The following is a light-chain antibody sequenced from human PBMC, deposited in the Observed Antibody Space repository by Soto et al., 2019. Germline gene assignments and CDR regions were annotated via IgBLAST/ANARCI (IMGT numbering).Light chain of an antibody. J-gene: IGLJ2*01. CDR2: DDS. CDR1: YIGSRS. V-gene: IGLV3-21*02. CDR3: QVWERTSDVV. Sequence: SYELTQPPSVSVAPGQTARITCGGNYIGSRSVHWYHQKPGQAPVLVVFDDSDRPSGIPERFSGSKSENTATLTISRVEDGDEADYYCQVWERTSDVVFGGGTQLTVL.